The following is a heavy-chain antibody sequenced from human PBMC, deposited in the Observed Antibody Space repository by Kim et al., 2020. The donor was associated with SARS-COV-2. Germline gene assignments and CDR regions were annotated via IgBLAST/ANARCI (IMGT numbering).Heavy chain of an antibody. CDR3: AREYSSGWYYFDY. D-gene: IGHD6-19*01. V-gene: IGHV1-3*01. Sequence: YSPNLQGRVTITRDTSASTAYMELSSLRSEDTAVYYCAREYSSGWYYFDYWGQGTLVTASS. J-gene: IGHJ4*02.